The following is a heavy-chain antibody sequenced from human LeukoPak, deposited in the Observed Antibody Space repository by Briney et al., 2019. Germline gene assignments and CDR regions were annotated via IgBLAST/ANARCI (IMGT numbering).Heavy chain of an antibody. CDR2: IRDTGGST. Sequence: GGSLRLSCAASGFTFSSYAMSWVRYAPGKGLEWVSGIRDTGGSTYYADSAKGRFTISRDNPKNTLFLQMNSLRDDDTAIYYCTRESIYCSSSSCYSSYGLGVWGQGTTVTVSS. CDR1: GFTFSSYA. V-gene: IGHV3-23*01. D-gene: IGHD2-2*02. J-gene: IGHJ6*02. CDR3: TRESIYCSSSSCYSSYGLGV.